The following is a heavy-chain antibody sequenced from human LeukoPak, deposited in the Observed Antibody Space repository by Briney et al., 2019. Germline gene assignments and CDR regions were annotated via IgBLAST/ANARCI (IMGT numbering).Heavy chain of an antibody. D-gene: IGHD6-13*01. CDR1: GFTFSSYS. CDR3: ARVLGAWQQLAPFDP. Sequence: GGSLRLSCAASGFTFSSYSMNWVRQAPGKGLEWVSSISTSSIYIYYADSVKGRFTISRGNAKNSLYLQMNSLRAEDTAVYYCARVLGAWQQLAPFDPWGQGTLVTVSS. V-gene: IGHV3-21*01. CDR2: ISTSSIYI. J-gene: IGHJ5*02.